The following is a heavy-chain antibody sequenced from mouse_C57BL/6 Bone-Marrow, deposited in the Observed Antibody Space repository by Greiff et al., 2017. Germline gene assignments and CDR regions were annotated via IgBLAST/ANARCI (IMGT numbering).Heavy chain of an antibody. Sequence: VNVVESGPGLVQPSQSLSITCTVSGFSLTSYGVHWVRQSPGKGLEWLGVIWSGGSTDYNAAFISRLSISKDNSKSQVFFKMNSLQADDTAIYYCARGGSSLYYYAMDYWGQGTSVTVSS. CDR3: ARGGSSLYYYAMDY. V-gene: IGHV2-2*01. CDR1: GFSLTSYG. CDR2: IWSGGST. D-gene: IGHD1-1*01. J-gene: IGHJ4*01.